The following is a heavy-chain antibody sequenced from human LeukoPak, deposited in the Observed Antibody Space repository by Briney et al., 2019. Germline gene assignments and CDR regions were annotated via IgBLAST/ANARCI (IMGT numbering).Heavy chain of an antibody. CDR2: INPNSGGT. V-gene: IGHV1-2*02. J-gene: IGHJ4*02. Sequence: GASVKVSCKASGYTFTGYYMHWVRQAPGQGLEWMGWINPNSGGTNYAQKFQGRVTMTRDTSISTAYMELSRLRSDDTAVYYCANLIAVAGTKDQFDYWGQGTLVTVSS. CDR3: ANLIAVAGTKDQFDY. D-gene: IGHD6-19*01. CDR1: GYTFTGYY.